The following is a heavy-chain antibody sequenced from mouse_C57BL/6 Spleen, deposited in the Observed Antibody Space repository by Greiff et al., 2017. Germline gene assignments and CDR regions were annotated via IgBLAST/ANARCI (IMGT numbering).Heavy chain of an antibody. CDR1: GFTFSSYA. V-gene: IGHV5-4*01. CDR2: ISDGGSYT. CDR3: ARDGGYSLYAMDY. Sequence: EVQLVESGGGLVKPGGSLTLSCAASGFTFSSYAMSWVRPTPEKRLEWVATISDGGSYTYYPDNVKGRFTISRDNAKNNLYLQMSHLKSEDTAMYYCARDGGYSLYAMDYWGQGTSVTVSS. J-gene: IGHJ4*01. D-gene: IGHD2-3*01.